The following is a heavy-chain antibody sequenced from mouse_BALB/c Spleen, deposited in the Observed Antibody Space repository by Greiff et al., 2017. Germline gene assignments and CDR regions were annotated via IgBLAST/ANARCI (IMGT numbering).Heavy chain of an antibody. J-gene: IGHJ4*01. V-gene: IGHV3-6*02. Sequence: VQLQQSGPGLVKPSQSLSLTCSVTGYSITSGYYWNWIRQFPGNKLEWMGYISYDGSNNYNPSLKNRISITRDTSKNQFFLKLNSVTTEDTATYYCARVDDGYYYAMDYWGQGTSVTVSS. CDR2: ISYDGSN. D-gene: IGHD2-3*01. CDR3: ARVDDGYYYAMDY. CDR1: GYSITSGYY.